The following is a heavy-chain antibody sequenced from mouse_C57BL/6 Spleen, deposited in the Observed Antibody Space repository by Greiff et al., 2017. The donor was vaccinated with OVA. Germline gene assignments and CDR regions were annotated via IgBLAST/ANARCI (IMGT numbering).Heavy chain of an antibody. Sequence: QVQLKQPGTELVKPGASVKLSCKASGYTFTSYWMHWVKQRPGQGLEWIGNINPSNGGTNYNEKFKSKATLTVDKSSSTAYMQLSSLTSEDSAVYYVAGPAYTVSRRNCYFVVWATGPRSPSPQ. CDR3: AGPAYTVSRRNCYFVV. J-gene: IGHJ1*03. CDR2: INPSNGGT. CDR1: GYTFTSYW. V-gene: IGHV1-53*01. D-gene: IGHD1-1*01.